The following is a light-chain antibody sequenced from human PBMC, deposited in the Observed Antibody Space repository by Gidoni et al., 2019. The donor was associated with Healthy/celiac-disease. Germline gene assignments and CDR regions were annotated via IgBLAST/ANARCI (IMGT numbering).Light chain of an antibody. CDR3: QQYAHRTPWT. V-gene: IGKV3-15*01. CDR2: GAC. Sequence: EIVMTPPPATLSVSPGERANLSCRARQSVSSNLAWYQQKPGQAPRLLLYGACTRATGIPARFSGSRSATEFSLTISSLQAEDFAVYYCQQYAHRTPWTFGQGTKVEIK. CDR1: QSVSSN. J-gene: IGKJ1*01.